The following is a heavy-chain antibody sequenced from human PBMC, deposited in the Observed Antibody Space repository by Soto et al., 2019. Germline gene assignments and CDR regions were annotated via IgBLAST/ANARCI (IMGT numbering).Heavy chain of an antibody. Sequence: GGSLRLSCAASGFTFSSYGMHWVRQAPGKGLEWVAVISYDGSNKYYADSVKGRFTISRDNSKNTLYLQMNSLRAEDTAVYYCAKDGSYASGLLTVDWYFDLWGRGTLVTVSS. CDR3: AKDGSYASGLLTVDWYFDL. CDR2: ISYDGSNK. V-gene: IGHV3-30*18. D-gene: IGHD3-16*01. CDR1: GFTFSSYG. J-gene: IGHJ2*01.